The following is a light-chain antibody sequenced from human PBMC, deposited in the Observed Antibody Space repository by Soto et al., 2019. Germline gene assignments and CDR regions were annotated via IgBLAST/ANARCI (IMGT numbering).Light chain of an antibody. Sequence: DIVMTQSPDSLAVSLGERATINCKSSQSVLYSANNKNYLAWYQQKPGQAPKLLIYWAYTRESGVPDRFSGSGSGTDFTLTISSLQAEDVAVYYCQHYLDSATFGQGTKVEIK. J-gene: IGKJ1*01. CDR2: WAY. CDR1: QSVLYSANNKNY. V-gene: IGKV4-1*01. CDR3: QHYLDSAT.